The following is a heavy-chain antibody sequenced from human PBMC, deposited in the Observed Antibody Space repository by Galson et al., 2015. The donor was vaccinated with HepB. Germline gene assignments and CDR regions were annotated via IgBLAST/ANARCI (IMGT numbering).Heavy chain of an antibody. CDR2: INTNTGNP. V-gene: IGHV7-4-1*02. Sequence: SVKVSCKASGYTFTSYAMNWVRQAPGQGLEWMGWINTNTGNPTYAQGFIGRFVFSLDTSVSTAYLQISSLEAEDTAVYYCARDLYYDSWATYYTYYYMDVWGKGTTVTVSS. CDR3: ARDLYYDSWATYYTYYYMDV. CDR1: GYTFTSYA. J-gene: IGHJ6*03. D-gene: IGHD3-3*01.